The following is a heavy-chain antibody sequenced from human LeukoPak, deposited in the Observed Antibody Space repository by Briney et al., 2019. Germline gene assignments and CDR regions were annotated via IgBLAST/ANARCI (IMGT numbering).Heavy chain of an antibody. Sequence: PSETLSLTCTVSGGSISSYYWSWIRQPPGKGLEWIGYIYYSGSTNYNPSLKSRVTISVDTSKNQFSLKLSSVTAADTAVYYCARLLGGPYYFDYWGQGTLDTVSS. CDR3: ARLLGGPYYFDY. J-gene: IGHJ4*02. D-gene: IGHD2-15*01. CDR1: GGSISSYY. CDR2: IYYSGST. V-gene: IGHV4-59*08.